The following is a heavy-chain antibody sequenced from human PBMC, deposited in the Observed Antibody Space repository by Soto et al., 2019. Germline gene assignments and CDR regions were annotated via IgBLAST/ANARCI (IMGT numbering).Heavy chain of an antibody. V-gene: IGHV4-59*08. D-gene: IGHD4-17*01. J-gene: IGHJ4*02. CDR3: ARHPDYGDYVLFDY. Sequence: QVQLQESGPGLVKPSETLSLTCTVSGGSISSYYWSWIRQPPGKGLEWIGYIYYSGSTNYNPSLKSRGTISVDTSKNQFSLKLSSVTAADTAVYYCARHPDYGDYVLFDYWGQGTLVTVSS. CDR1: GGSISSYY. CDR2: IYYSGST.